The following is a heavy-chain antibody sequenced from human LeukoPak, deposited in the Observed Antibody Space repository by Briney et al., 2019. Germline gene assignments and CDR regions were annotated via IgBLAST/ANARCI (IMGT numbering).Heavy chain of an antibody. Sequence: GGSLRLSCAASGFTFSDYYMSWIRQAPGKGLEWLSYISSLSTYTNYAASVKGRFTVSRDSAKSSLFLQMNSLRAEDTAVYYCARVRSWDSSGPYYFDYWGQGTLVTVSS. CDR3: ARVRSWDSSGPYYFDY. D-gene: IGHD3-22*01. CDR1: GFTFSDYY. V-gene: IGHV3-11*05. J-gene: IGHJ4*02. CDR2: ISSLSTYT.